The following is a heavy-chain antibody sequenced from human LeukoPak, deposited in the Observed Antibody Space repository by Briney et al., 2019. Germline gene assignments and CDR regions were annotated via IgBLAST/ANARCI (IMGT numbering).Heavy chain of an antibody. V-gene: IGHV3-23*01. Sequence: GGSLRLSCAASGFTFSSYAMSWVRQAPGKGLEWVSAVSGSGGSTYYADSVKGRFTISRDNSKNTLYLQMNSLRAEDTAVYYCARDRYSTFDYWGQGTLVTVSS. D-gene: IGHD6-13*01. CDR3: ARDRYSTFDY. CDR2: VSGSGGST. J-gene: IGHJ4*02. CDR1: GFTFSSYA.